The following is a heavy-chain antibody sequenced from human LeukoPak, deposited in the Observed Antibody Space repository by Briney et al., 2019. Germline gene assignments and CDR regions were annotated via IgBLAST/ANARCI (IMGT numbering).Heavy chain of an antibody. CDR1: GFTFDDYG. V-gene: IGHV3-20*01. CDR2: INWNGGST. CDR3: ARGDRYNAFDI. D-gene: IGHD3-16*02. J-gene: IGHJ3*02. Sequence: GGSLRLSCGASGFTFDDYGMSWVRQAPGKGLEWVSGINWNGGSTGYADSVKGRFTISGDNAKNSLYLQMNSLRAEATALYPSARGDRYNAFDIWGQGTMVTVSS.